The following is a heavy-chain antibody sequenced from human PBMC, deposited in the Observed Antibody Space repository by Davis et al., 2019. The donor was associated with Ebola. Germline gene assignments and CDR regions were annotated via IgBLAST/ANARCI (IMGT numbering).Heavy chain of an antibody. D-gene: IGHD1-26*01. J-gene: IGHJ4*02. Sequence: PSETLSLTCAVSGGSISSSNWWSWVRQPPGKGLEWIGEIYHSGSTNYNPSLKSRVTISVDKSKNQFSLKLSSVTAADTAVYYCARVYSGSYSLRYFDYWGQGTLVTVSS. CDR1: GGSISSSNW. CDR3: ARVYSGSYSLRYFDY. V-gene: IGHV4-4*02. CDR2: IYHSGST.